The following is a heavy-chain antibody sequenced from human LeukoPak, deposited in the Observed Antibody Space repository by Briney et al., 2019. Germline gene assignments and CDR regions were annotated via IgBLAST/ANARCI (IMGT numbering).Heavy chain of an antibody. CDR1: GGTFRRND. V-gene: IGHV1-69*10. CDR2: FIPNLSMS. D-gene: IGHD5-12*01. Sequence: SVKLSCKAFGGTFRRNDLTWVRQAPGQGLEWMGGFIPNLSMSHYAQKFKARVTITADESTTTVYMELRSLRSEDTAVYYCASTYSGYHYWGQGTLVTVSS. CDR3: ASTYSGYHY. J-gene: IGHJ4*02.